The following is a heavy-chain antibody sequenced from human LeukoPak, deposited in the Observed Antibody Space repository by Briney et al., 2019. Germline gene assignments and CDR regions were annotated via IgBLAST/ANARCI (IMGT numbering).Heavy chain of an antibody. CDR3: AKYVLLWFGAPDY. D-gene: IGHD3-10*01. J-gene: IGHJ4*02. V-gene: IGHV3-23*01. CDR1: GFTFSSYA. Sequence: GGSLRLSCEASGFTFSSYAMSWVRQAPGKGLEWVSAISGSGGSTYYADSVKGRFTISRDNSKNTLYLQMNSLRAEDTAVYYCAKYVLLWFGAPDYWGQGTLVTVSS. CDR2: ISGSGGST.